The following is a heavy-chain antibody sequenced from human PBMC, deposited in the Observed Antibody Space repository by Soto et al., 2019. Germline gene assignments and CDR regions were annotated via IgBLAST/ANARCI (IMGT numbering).Heavy chain of an antibody. Sequence: GGSLRLSCAASGFTFSSYSMNWVRQAPGKGLEWVSYISRSSSTIYYADSVKGRFTISRDNAKNSLYLQMNSLRAEDTAVYYCARDDSSGGAFDIWGQGTMVTVSS. V-gene: IGHV3-48*01. D-gene: IGHD6-19*01. CDR1: GFTFSSYS. CDR3: ARDDSSGGAFDI. J-gene: IGHJ3*02. CDR2: ISRSSSTI.